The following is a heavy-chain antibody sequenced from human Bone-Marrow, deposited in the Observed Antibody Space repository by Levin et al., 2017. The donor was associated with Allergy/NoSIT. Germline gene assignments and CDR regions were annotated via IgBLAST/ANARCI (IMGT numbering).Heavy chain of an antibody. CDR3: ARHGARRRWDPPNWFDS. V-gene: IGHV4-59*08. CDR2: FYYSGST. D-gene: IGHD1-26*01. Sequence: SETLSLTCTVSGGSISSHYWSWIRQSPGKGLEWIGYFYYSGSTNYNPSLNSRVITSVDTSKNQFSLKLSSVTAADTAVYYCARHGARRRWDPPNWFDSWGQGILVTVSS. J-gene: IGHJ5*01. CDR1: GGSISSHY.